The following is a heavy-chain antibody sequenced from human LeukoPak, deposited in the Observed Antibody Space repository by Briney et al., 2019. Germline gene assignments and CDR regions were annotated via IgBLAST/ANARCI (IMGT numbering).Heavy chain of an antibody. CDR1: GYTFTSYY. J-gene: IGHJ4*02. D-gene: IGHD3-10*01. Sequence: ASVKVSCRASGYTFTSYYMHWVRQAPGQGLEWMGIINPSGGSTSYAQKFQGRVTMTRDTSISTAYMELSRLRSDDTAVYYCARVEPYYYGSGSYYTGDYWGQGTLVTVSS. CDR3: ARVEPYYYGSGSYYTGDY. CDR2: INPSGGST. V-gene: IGHV1-46*01.